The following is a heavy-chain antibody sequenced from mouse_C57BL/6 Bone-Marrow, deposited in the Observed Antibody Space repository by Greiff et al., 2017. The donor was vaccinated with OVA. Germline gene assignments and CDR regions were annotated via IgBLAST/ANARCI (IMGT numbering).Heavy chain of an antibody. CDR1: GYTFTGYW. CDR3: ARTDPPY. J-gene: IGHJ3*01. CDR2: ILPGSGST. V-gene: IGHV1-9*01. Sequence: VQLQQSGAELMKPGASVKLSCTATGYTFTGYWIEWVKQRPGHGLEWIGEILPGSGSTNYTEKFKGKATFTADTSSNTAYMQLSSLTTEDSAIYYCARTDPPYWGQGTLVTVSA.